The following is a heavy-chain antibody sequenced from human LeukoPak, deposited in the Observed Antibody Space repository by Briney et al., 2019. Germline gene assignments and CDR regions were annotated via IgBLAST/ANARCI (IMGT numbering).Heavy chain of an antibody. J-gene: IGHJ3*02. D-gene: IGHD1-26*01. V-gene: IGHV3-21*01. CDR2: ISSSSSYI. Sequence: GGSLRLSCAASGFTFSSYSMNWVRQAPGKGLEWVSSISSSSSYIYYADSVKSRFTISRDNAKNSLYLQMNSLRAEDTAVYYCARDRELHAFDIWGQGTMVTVSS. CDR3: ARDRELHAFDI. CDR1: GFTFSSYS.